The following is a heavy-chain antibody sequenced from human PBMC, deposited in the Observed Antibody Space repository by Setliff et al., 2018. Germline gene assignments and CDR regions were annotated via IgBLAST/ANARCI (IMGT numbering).Heavy chain of an antibody. J-gene: IGHJ5*02. CDR1: GYTFTKNA. Sequence: ASAKVSCKASGYTFTKNAIHWLRQAPGQRPEWMGWINTDNGNTRYSQNFQDRVTITRDTSATTAFVELSSLRSDDTAVYFCARGSRPLWGAWGQGTLVTVSS. CDR2: INTDNGNT. V-gene: IGHV1-3*04. CDR3: ARGSRPLWGA. D-gene: IGHD5-18*01.